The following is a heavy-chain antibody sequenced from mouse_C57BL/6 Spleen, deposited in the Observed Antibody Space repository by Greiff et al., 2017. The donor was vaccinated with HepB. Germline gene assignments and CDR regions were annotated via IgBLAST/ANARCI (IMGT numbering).Heavy chain of an antibody. Sequence: VQLQQPGAELVKPGASVKLSCKASGYTFTSYWMHWVKQRPGQGLEWIGMIHPNSGSTNYNEKFKSKATLTVDKSSSTAYMQLSSLTSEDSAVYYCARSKRLTGTLDYFDYGGQGTTLTVSS. CDR3: ARSKRLTGTLDYFDY. J-gene: IGHJ2*01. CDR1: GYTFTSYW. CDR2: IHPNSGST. D-gene: IGHD4-1*01. V-gene: IGHV1-64*01.